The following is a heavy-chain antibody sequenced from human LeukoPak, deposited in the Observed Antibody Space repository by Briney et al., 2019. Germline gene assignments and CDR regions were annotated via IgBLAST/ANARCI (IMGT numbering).Heavy chain of an antibody. J-gene: IGHJ6*03. CDR2: ISAYNGNT. CDR3: ARSLVYCSSTSCPPYYYYYYMDV. Sequence: GASVKVSCKASGYTFTSYGISWVRQAPGQGLEWMGWISAYNGNTNYAQKLQGRVTMTTDTSTSTAYMELSSLRSEDTAVYYCARSLVYCSSTSCPPYYYYYYMDVWGKGTTVTVSS. V-gene: IGHV1-18*01. CDR1: GYTFTSYG. D-gene: IGHD2-2*01.